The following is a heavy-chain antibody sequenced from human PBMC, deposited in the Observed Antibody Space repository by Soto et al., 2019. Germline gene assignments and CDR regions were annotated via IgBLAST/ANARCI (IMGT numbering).Heavy chain of an antibody. CDR3: ARYSASVLYYYFGMEV. CDR1: GDSIISGNW. CDR2: IYHTGIT. D-gene: IGHD6-13*01. J-gene: IGHJ6*01. Sequence: RSVNCAVSGDSIISGNWWTWVRQPPGKGLECVGDIYHTGITNYIPSLKSRVTMSVDKSKNQFSLKLTSVTAADTAVYYCARYSASVLYYYFGMEVCGQGPTRNVSS. V-gene: IGHV4-4*02.